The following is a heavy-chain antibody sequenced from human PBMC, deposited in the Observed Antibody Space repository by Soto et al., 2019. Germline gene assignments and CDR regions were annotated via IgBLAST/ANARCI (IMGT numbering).Heavy chain of an antibody. CDR3: ARGDFYSYYYGMDV. J-gene: IGHJ6*02. CDR1: GYTFTSYD. CDR2: MNPNSGNT. V-gene: IGHV1-8*01. Sequence: GASVKVSCKASGYTFTSYDINWVRQATGQGLEWMGWMNPNSGNTGYAQKFQGRVTMTRNTSISTAYMELSSLRSEATPAYSCARGDFYSYYYGMDVWGQGTTVTVSS.